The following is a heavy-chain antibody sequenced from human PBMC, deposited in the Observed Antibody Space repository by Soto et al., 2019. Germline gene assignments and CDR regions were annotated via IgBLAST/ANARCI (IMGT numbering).Heavy chain of an antibody. CDR2: INAGNGNT. CDR1: GYTFTSYA. CDR3: ARGPGGPDGPGDY. V-gene: IGHV1-3*01. J-gene: IGHJ4*02. Sequence: QVQLVQSGAEVKQPGASVKVSCKASGYTFTSYAMHWVRQAPGQRLEWMGWINAGNGNTKYSQKFQGRVTITRDTSASKAYMELSSLRSEDTAVYYCARGPGGPDGPGDYWGQGTLVTVSS. D-gene: IGHD2-15*01.